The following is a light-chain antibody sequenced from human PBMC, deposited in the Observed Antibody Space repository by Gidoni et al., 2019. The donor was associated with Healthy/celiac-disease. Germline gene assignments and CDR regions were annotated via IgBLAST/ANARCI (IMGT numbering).Light chain of an antibody. CDR2: GAS. J-gene: IGKJ2*01. CDR1: QSVSSN. V-gene: IGKV3-15*01. Sequence: EIVMTPSPATLSVSPGERATLSCRASQSVSSNLAWYQQKPGQAPRRLIYGASTRATGIPARLSGSGSGTEFTLTISSLQSEDFAVYYCQQYNNWPMYTFGQGTKLEIK. CDR3: QQYNNWPMYT.